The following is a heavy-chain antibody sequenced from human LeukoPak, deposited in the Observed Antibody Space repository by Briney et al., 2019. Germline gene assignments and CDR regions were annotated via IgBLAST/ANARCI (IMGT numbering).Heavy chain of an antibody. D-gene: IGHD3-22*01. V-gene: IGHV4-59*11. CDR2: IYDSGST. CDR3: ARDGYYYDSSGYPYFDY. CDR1: GDSISSHY. Sequence: KPSETLSLTCTVSGDSISSHYWSWIRQPPGKGLEWIGYIYDSGSTNYNPSLKSRVTISVDTSKNQFSLKLSSVTAADTAVYYCARDGYYYDSSGYPYFDYWGQGTLVTVSS. J-gene: IGHJ4*02.